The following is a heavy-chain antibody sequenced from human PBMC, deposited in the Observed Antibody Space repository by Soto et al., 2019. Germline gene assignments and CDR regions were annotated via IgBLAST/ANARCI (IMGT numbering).Heavy chain of an antibody. D-gene: IGHD2-21*02. CDR3: ARDPGAYCGGDCYYDY. CDR1: GYSVASYY. J-gene: IGHJ4*02. V-gene: IGHV1-46*01. Sequence: GASVKVSCKASGYSVASYYIHWVRQAPGQGLEWMGIINPSGDTTTYAQRFQGRVTITTDKSTNTIYMGLSSLRSEDTAVYYCARDPGAYCGGDCYYDYWGQGTLVTVSS. CDR2: INPSGDTT.